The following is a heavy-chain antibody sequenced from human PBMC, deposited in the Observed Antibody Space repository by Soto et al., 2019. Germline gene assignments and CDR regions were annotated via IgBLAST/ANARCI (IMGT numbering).Heavy chain of an antibody. Sequence: QVQLVQSGAEVKKPGASVKVSCKASGYTFTSYGISWVRQAPGQGLECMGWISAYNGNTNYAQKLQGRVTMTTDKSTSTAYMELRSLRSDDTAVYYCARERGSSWDYYYYGMDVWGQGTTVTVSS. D-gene: IGHD6-13*01. V-gene: IGHV1-18*01. CDR3: ARERGSSWDYYYYGMDV. CDR2: ISAYNGNT. J-gene: IGHJ6*02. CDR1: GYTFTSYG.